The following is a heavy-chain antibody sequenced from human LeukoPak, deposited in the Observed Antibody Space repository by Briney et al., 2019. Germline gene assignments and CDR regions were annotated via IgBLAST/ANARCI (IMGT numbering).Heavy chain of an antibody. D-gene: IGHD2-8*02. V-gene: IGHV4-34*01. Sequence: SETLSLTCAVYGGSFSGYYWSWIRQPPGKGLEWIGEINHSGSTNYNPSLKSRVTISVDTSKNQFSLKLSSVTAADTAVYYCARPTSTGDYAFDIWGQGTMVTVSS. J-gene: IGHJ3*02. CDR1: GGSFSGYY. CDR2: INHSGST. CDR3: ARPTSTGDYAFDI.